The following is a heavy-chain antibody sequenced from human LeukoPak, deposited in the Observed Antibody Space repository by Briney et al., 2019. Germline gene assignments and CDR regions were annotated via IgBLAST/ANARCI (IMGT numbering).Heavy chain of an antibody. J-gene: IGHJ6*03. CDR3: AKGLRTGVGPYMGYHYYMDV. D-gene: IGHD3-16*01. V-gene: IGHV3-23*01. Sequence: GGSLRLSCAASGFTFSSYAMSWVRQAPGKGLKWVSTINDNGGGTYYADSVKSRFTISRDNSYNTVSLQMNSLRDVDTGVYYCAKGLRTGVGPYMGYHYYMDVWGKGATVTVSS. CDR2: INDNGGGT. CDR1: GFTFSSYA.